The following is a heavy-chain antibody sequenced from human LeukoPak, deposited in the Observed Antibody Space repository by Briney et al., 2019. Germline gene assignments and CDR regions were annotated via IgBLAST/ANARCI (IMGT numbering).Heavy chain of an antibody. D-gene: IGHD3-9*01. J-gene: IGHJ4*02. Sequence: GGSLRLSCAASGFTFSNNWMHWVRQVPGKGLVWVSRINADGSGAYYADSVKGRFTISRGNAKNTLYLQMNSLRAEDTAVYYCASDLTGPVDYWGQGNLVTVSS. CDR2: INADGSGA. CDR1: GFTFSNNW. CDR3: ASDLTGPVDY. V-gene: IGHV3-74*01.